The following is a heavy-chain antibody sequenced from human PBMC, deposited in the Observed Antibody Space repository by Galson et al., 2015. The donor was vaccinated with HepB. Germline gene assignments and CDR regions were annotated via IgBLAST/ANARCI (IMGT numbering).Heavy chain of an antibody. CDR2: ISGGGGTT. CDR3: ANRAPRRLHYYDSGTDY. V-gene: IGHV3-23*01. Sequence: SLRLSCAASGFTFSNYAMSWVRQAPGKGLEWVSGISGGGGTTYYADFVKGRFTISRDNSKNTLSLQMNSLRAEDTAIYYCANRAPRRLHYYDSGTDYWGLGTLVTVSS. CDR1: GFTFSNYA. D-gene: IGHD3-10*01. J-gene: IGHJ4*02.